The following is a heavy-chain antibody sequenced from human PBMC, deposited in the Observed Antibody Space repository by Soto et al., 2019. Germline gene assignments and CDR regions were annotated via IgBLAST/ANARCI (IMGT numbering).Heavy chain of an antibody. CDR3: ARHVEYSSYPEGIYYYYGMDV. CDR1: GGSISSSSYY. D-gene: IGHD6-6*01. V-gene: IGHV4-39*01. CDR2: IYYSGST. Sequence: SETLSLTCTVSGGSISSSSYYWGWIRQPPGKGLEWIGSIYYSGSTYYNPSLKSRVTIFVDTSKNQFSLKLSSVTAADTAVYYCARHVEYSSYPEGIYYYYGMDVWGQGTTVTVSS. J-gene: IGHJ6*02.